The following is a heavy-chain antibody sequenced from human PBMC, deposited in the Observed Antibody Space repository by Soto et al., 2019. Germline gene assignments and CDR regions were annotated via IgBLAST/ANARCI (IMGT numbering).Heavy chain of an antibody. Sequence: QVQLVQSGAEVKKPGSSVKVSCKASGGTFSSYTISWVRQAPGQGLEWMGRIIPILGIANYAQKFQGRVTITADKSTSTAYMELSSLRSEDTAVYYCARGPGASSFYSSSLYYFDYWGQGTLVTVSS. CDR3: ARGPGASSFYSSSLYYFDY. D-gene: IGHD6-13*01. CDR1: GGTFSSYT. CDR2: IIPILGIA. V-gene: IGHV1-69*02. J-gene: IGHJ4*02.